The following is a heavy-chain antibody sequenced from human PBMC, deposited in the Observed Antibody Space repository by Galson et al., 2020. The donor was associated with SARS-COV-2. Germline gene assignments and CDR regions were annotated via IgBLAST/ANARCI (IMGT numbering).Heavy chain of an antibody. J-gene: IGHJ2*01. CDR2: IYYSGST. Sequence: SATLSLTCTVSGGSISTGGYYWSWIRQLPGKGLEWIGYIYYSGSTYYNPSLKSRLIISIDTSKNQFSLELRSVTAADTAVYYCARDHYGSGSPGYVDLWGRGTLVTVSS. V-gene: IGHV4-31*03. CDR3: ARDHYGSGSPGYVDL. D-gene: IGHD3-10*01. CDR1: GGSISTGGYY.